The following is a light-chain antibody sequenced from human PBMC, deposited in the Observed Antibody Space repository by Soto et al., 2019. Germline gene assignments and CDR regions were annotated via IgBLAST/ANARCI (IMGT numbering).Light chain of an antibody. CDR1: QSVSSN. CDR2: VAS. V-gene: IGKV3-15*01. J-gene: IGKJ4*01. CDR3: EQYNVWPLT. Sequence: EIVMTQSPATLSVSPGERATLSCRASQSVSSNLAGYQQKPGQTPKLLIYVASTRATGIPARFSGSGSGTEFTLTISSLQSEDFAVYYGEQYNVWPLTFGGGTKVEFK.